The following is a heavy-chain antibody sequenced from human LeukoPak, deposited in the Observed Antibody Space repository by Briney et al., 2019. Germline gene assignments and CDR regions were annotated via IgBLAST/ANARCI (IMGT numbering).Heavy chain of an antibody. Sequence: GGSLRLSCAASRFPFSNAWMSWVRQAPGTGLEWVGRIKSKTDGGTTDYAAPVKGRFTISRDDSKNTLYLQMNSLKTEDTAVYYCTTRCSGGSCYSEDAFDIWGQGTMVTVSS. D-gene: IGHD2-15*01. CDR1: RFPFSNAW. V-gene: IGHV3-15*01. CDR2: IKSKTDGGTT. J-gene: IGHJ3*02. CDR3: TTRCSGGSCYSEDAFDI.